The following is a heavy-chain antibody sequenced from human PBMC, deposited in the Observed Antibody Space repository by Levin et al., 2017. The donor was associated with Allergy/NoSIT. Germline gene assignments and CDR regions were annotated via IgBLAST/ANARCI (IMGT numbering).Heavy chain of an antibody. D-gene: IGHD2-2*01. CDR1: GFTFSSYA. V-gene: IGHV3-30-3*01. J-gene: IGHJ4*02. Sequence: GESLKISCAASGFTFSSYAMHWVRQAPGKGLEWVAVISYDGSNKYYADSVKGRFTISRDNSKNTLYLQMNSLRAEDTAVYYCARDSGCSSTSCPGSRLDYWGQGTLVTVSS. CDR2: ISYDGSNK. CDR3: ARDSGCSSTSCPGSRLDY.